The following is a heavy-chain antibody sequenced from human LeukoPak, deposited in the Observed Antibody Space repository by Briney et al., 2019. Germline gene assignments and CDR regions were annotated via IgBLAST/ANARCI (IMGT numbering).Heavy chain of an antibody. CDR1: GFTFSDYY. V-gene: IGHV3-11*01. Sequence: NPGGSLRLSCAASGFTFSDYYMTWIRQAPGKRLEWVSYMSDNGNSIYYADSVKGRFTISRDNAKNSLYLQMNSLRADDTAVYFCARVPQFYSPLDYWGQGTLVTVSS. J-gene: IGHJ4*02. CDR3: ARVPQFYSPLDY. D-gene: IGHD2/OR15-2a*01. CDR2: MSDNGNSI.